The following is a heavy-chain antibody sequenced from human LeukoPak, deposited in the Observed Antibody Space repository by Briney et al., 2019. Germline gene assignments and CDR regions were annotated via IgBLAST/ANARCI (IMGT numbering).Heavy chain of an antibody. CDR3: ARDQGSLTRSWYTGY. D-gene: IGHD6-13*01. CDR1: GYTFTGYH. CDR2: INPYSGDT. Sequence: ASVKVSCKASGYTFTGYHIHWVRQAPGKGLEWMGRINPYSGDTNFAQKFQGRVTMTRDTSITTAYMDLSSLTADDTAVYFCARDQGSLTRSWYTGYWGQGTQVTVSS. V-gene: IGHV1-2*06. J-gene: IGHJ4*02.